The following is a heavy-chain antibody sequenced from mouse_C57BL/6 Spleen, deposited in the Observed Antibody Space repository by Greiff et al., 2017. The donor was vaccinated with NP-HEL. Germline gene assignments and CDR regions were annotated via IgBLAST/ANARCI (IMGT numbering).Heavy chain of an antibody. CDR2: ISDGGSYT. CDR3: AREDYGSVYAMDY. J-gene: IGHJ4*01. Sequence: EVQLQESGGGLVKPGGSLKLSCAASGFTFSSYAMSWVRQTPEKRLAWVATISDGGSYTYYPDNVKGRFTISRDNAKNNLYLQMSHLKSEDTAMYYCAREDYGSVYAMDYWGQGTSVTVSS. CDR1: GFTFSSYA. D-gene: IGHD1-1*01. V-gene: IGHV5-4*01.